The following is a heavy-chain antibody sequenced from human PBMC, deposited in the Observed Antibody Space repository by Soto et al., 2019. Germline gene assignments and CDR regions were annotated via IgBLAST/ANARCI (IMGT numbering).Heavy chain of an antibody. D-gene: IGHD5-18*01. CDR1: GYTFTSYG. Sequence: ASVKVSCKASGYTFTSYGISWVRQAPGQGLEWMGWISAYNGNTNYAQKLQGRVTMTTDASTSTAYMELRSLRSDDTAVYYCARVDTAMVRLDYWGQGTLVTVSS. CDR3: ARVDTAMVRLDY. V-gene: IGHV1-18*04. J-gene: IGHJ4*02. CDR2: ISAYNGNT.